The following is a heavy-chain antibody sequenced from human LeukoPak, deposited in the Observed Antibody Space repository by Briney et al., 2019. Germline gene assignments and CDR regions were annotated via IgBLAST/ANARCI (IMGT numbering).Heavy chain of an antibody. J-gene: IGHJ5*02. V-gene: IGHV1-18*01. CDR1: GYTFISHG. CDR2: ISVYNGNR. CDR3: AKAPGKNWGDSYWFDP. D-gene: IGHD3-16*01. Sequence: ASVKVSCKASGYTFISHGITWLRQAPGQGLEWMGWISVYNGNRKYAEKFQDRLTMTTDTSTSTAYMEVKSLRSDDTAVYYCAKAPGKNWGDSYWFDPWSQGTLVTVSS.